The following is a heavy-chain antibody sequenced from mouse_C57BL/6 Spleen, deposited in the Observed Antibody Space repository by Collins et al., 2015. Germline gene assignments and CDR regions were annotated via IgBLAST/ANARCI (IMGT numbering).Heavy chain of an antibody. V-gene: IGHV1-26*01. D-gene: IGHD2-2*01. CDR3: AREGYDRAWFAY. CDR2: INPYNGAT. Sequence: EVQLQQSGPELVKPGASVKISCKASGYSFTGYYMHWVKQSHVKSLEWIGRINPYNGATSYNQNFKDKASLTVDKSSSTAYMELHSLTSEDSAVYYCAREGYDRAWFAYWGQGTLVTVSA. J-gene: IGHJ3*01. CDR1: GYSFTGYY.